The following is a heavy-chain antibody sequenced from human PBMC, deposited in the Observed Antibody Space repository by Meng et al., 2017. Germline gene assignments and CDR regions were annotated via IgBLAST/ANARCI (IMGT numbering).Heavy chain of an antibody. CDR2: IKSKTDGGTT. Sequence: GESLKISCTASGFTFGDYAMSWFRQAPGKGLEWVGRIKSKTDGGTTDYAAPVKGRFTISRDDSKNTLYLQMNSLKTEDTAVYYCTRAMVRGDPITNRGAFDIWGQGTMVTVSS. V-gene: IGHV3-15*01. J-gene: IGHJ3*02. D-gene: IGHD3-10*01. CDR1: GFTFGDYA. CDR3: TRAMVRGDPITNRGAFDI.